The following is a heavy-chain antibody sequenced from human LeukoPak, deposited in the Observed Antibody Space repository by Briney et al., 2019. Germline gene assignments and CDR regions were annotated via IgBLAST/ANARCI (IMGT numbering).Heavy chain of an antibody. J-gene: IGHJ4*02. CDR1: GFTFSSYG. D-gene: IGHD5-24*01. CDR2: ISYDGSNK. Sequence: GGSLRLSCAASGFTFSSYGMHWGRQAPGKGLEWVAVISYDGSNKYYADSVNGRFTISRDDSKNTLYLQMNSLRAEDTAVYYCAKDRDWYYFDYWGQGTLVTVSS. V-gene: IGHV3-30*18. CDR3: AKDRDWYYFDY.